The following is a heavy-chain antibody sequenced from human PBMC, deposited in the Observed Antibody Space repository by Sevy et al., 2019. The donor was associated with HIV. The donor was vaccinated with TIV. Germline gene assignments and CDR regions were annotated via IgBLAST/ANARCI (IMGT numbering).Heavy chain of an antibody. CDR3: ARAIGTTVVTPVDY. V-gene: IGHV1-8*01. CDR1: GYTFTRYE. Sequence: ASVKVSCKASGYTFTRYEINWVRQATGQGLEWMGWMNPNSGVTGSVQKFQGRVTMTRNTSISTAYMELRSLRSDDTAVYYCARAIGTTVVTPVDYWGQGTLVTVSS. J-gene: IGHJ4*02. D-gene: IGHD3-10*01. CDR2: MNPNSGVT.